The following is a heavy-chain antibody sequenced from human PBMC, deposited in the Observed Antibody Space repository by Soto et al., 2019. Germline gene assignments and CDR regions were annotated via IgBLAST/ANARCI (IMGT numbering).Heavy chain of an antibody. CDR2: ISGSGGST. CDR1: GFTFSSYA. CDR3: AKDDGYSSSKQFNWFDP. D-gene: IGHD6-6*01. Sequence: GGSLRLSCAASGFTFSSYAMSWVRQAPGKGLEWVSAISGSGGSTYYADSVKGRFTISRDNSKNTLYLQMNSLRAEDTAVYYCAKDDGYSSSKQFNWFDPWGQGTLVTVSS. J-gene: IGHJ5*02. V-gene: IGHV3-23*01.